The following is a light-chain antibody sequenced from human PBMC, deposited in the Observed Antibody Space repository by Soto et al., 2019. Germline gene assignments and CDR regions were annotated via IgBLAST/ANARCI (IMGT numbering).Light chain of an antibody. CDR1: QSISSY. CDR3: QQSYSTSPWT. J-gene: IGKJ1*01. Sequence: DIQMTRSPSSLSASVGDRVTITCRASQSISSYLNWYQQKPGKAPKLLIYAASSLQSGAPSRFSGSGSGTDFTLTISSLQPEDFATYYCQQSYSTSPWTVGQGTKV. V-gene: IGKV1-39*01. CDR2: AAS.